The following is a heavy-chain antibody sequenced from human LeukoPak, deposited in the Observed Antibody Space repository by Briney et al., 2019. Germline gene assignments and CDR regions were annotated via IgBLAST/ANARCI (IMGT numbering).Heavy chain of an antibody. Sequence: ASVKVSCKASGYTFTSYGISWVRQAPGQVLEWMGWISAYNGNTNYAQKLQGRVTMTRDTSISTAYMELSRLRSDDTAVYYCARRGGSCWSDYWGQGTLVTVSS. CDR1: GYTFTSYG. V-gene: IGHV1-18*01. CDR2: ISAYNGNT. J-gene: IGHJ4*02. D-gene: IGHD2-15*01. CDR3: ARRGGSCWSDY.